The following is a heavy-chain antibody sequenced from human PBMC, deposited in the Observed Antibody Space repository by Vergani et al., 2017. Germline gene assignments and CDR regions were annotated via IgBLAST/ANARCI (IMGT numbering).Heavy chain of an antibody. D-gene: IGHD2-8*01. CDR1: GFTFSSYS. J-gene: IGHJ4*02. CDR2: ISSSSSTI. V-gene: IGHV3-48*01. CDR3: AREGRLGYCTNGVCPYDY. Sequence: EVQLVESGGGLVQPGGSLRLSCAASGFTFSSYSMNWVRQAPGKGLEWVSYISSSSSTIYYADSVKGRFTISRDNAKNSLYLQMNSLRAEDTAVYYCAREGRLGYCTNGVCPYDYWGQGTLVTVSS.